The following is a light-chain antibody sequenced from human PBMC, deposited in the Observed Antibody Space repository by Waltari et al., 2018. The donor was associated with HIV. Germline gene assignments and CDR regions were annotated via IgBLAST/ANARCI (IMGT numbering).Light chain of an antibody. CDR1: NSNIGSNT. Sequence: QSVLTQPPSPSGTPGERVTISCSGSNSNIGSNTVNWYQQLPGTAPKLLIYSNNQRPSGVPDRFSGSKSGTSASLAISGLQSEDEADYYCAAWDDSLDGRVFGGGTKLTVL. CDR2: SNN. J-gene: IGLJ3*02. V-gene: IGLV1-44*01. CDR3: AAWDDSLDGRV.